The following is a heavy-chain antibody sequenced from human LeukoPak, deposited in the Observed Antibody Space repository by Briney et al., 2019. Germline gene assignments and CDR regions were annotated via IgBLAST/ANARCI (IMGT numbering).Heavy chain of an antibody. CDR3: AKSGYHGSSGYN. CDR1: GFTFSSYS. Sequence: GGSLRLSCAASGFTFSSYSMNWVRQAPGKGLEWVSSISSSSSYIYYADSVKGRFTISRDNSKNTLYLQMNSLRAEDTAVYYCAKSGYHGSSGYNWGQGTLVTVSS. D-gene: IGHD3-22*01. CDR2: ISSSSSYI. V-gene: IGHV3-21*01. J-gene: IGHJ4*02.